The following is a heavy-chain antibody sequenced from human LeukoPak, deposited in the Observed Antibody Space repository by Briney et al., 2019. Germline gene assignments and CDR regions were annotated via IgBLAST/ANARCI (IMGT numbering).Heavy chain of an antibody. V-gene: IGHV4-31*11. D-gene: IGHD1-26*01. Sequence: TLSLTCAVYGGSFCGYYWSWIRPHPGKGLEWIGYIYYSGSTYYNPSLKSRVTISVDTSKNQFSLKLSSVTAADTAVYYCAGSARFDYWGQGTLVTVSS. CDR2: IYYSGST. CDR1: GGSFCGYY. J-gene: IGHJ4*02. CDR3: AGSARFDY.